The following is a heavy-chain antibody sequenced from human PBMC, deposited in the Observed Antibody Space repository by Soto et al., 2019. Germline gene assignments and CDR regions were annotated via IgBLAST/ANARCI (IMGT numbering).Heavy chain of an antibody. CDR2: ISAYNGNT. J-gene: IGHJ4*02. CDR3: ARDRPFSTSWEPIDY. V-gene: IGHV1-18*04. Sequence: ASVKVSCKASGYTFTSYGISWVRQAPGQGLEWMGWISAYNGNTDYAQKFQGRVTMTSDTSTSTAYMDLRSLRSDDTALYYCARDRPFSTSWEPIDYWGQGTLVTASS. D-gene: IGHD6-13*01. CDR1: GYTFTSYG.